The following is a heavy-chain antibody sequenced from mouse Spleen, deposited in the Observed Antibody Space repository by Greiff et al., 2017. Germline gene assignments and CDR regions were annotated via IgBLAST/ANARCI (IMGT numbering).Heavy chain of an antibody. CDR3: VRDTDLYWCFDV. J-gene: IGHJ1*03. V-gene: IGHV5-4*01. CDR1: GFTFSSYA. Sequence: EVQGVESGGGLVKPGGSLKLSCAASGFTFSSYAMSWVRQTPEKRLEWVATISDGGTYTFYPDNVKGRFTISRDNAKNNLYLQMSHLKSEDTAMYYCVRDTDLYWCFDVWGTGTTVTVSS. CDR2: ISDGGTYT.